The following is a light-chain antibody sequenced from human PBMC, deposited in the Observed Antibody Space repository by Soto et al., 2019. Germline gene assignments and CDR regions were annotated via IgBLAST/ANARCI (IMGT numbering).Light chain of an antibody. V-gene: IGKV1-5*03. CDR1: QTISSW. CDR3: QQSYSTPLR. J-gene: IGKJ1*01. Sequence: DIQMTQSPSTLSGSVGDRVASTCRASQTISSWLAWYQQKPGKAPKLLIYKASTLKSGVPSRFSGSGSGTDFTLTISSLQPEDFATYYCQQSYSTPLRFGQGTKVDIK. CDR2: KAS.